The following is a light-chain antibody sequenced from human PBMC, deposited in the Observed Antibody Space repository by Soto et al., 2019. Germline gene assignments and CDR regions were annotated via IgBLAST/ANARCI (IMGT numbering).Light chain of an antibody. V-gene: IGLV2-14*01. Sequence: QSVLTKPASVSGSPGQSIAISCTGTSSEVGGYSYVSWYQQQPGKAPKLVISDVSNRPSGVSDRFSGSKSGNTASLSISGLQTEDEADYYCASYTTSSTYVFGAGTKVTVL. CDR1: SSEVGGYSY. CDR3: ASYTTSSTYV. CDR2: DVS. J-gene: IGLJ1*01.